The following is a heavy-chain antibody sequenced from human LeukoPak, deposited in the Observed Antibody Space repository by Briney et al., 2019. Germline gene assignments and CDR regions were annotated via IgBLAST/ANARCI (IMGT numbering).Heavy chain of an antibody. CDR2: VSGGGGST. V-gene: IGHV3-23*01. D-gene: IGHD4-17*01. Sequence: PGGSLRLSCAASGFTFSSYNMNWVRQAPGKGLEWVSAVSGGGGSTYYADSVKGRFTVSRDNSKNTLNLQMNSLRAEDTAVYYCAKERYYNDYGNWFDPWGQGTLVTVSS. CDR1: GFTFSSYN. CDR3: AKERYYNDYGNWFDP. J-gene: IGHJ5*02.